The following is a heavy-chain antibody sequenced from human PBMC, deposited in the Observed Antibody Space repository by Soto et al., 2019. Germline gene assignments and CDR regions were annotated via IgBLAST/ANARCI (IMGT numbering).Heavy chain of an antibody. Sequence: VGSLRLSCAASGFTFSSYGMHWVRQAPGKGLEWVAVISYDGSNKYYADSVKGRFTISRDNSKNTLYLQMNSLRAEDTAVYYCAKWGKIPFDYWGQGTLVTVSS. V-gene: IGHV3-30*18. CDR1: GFTFSSYG. CDR2: ISYDGSNK. J-gene: IGHJ4*02. CDR3: AKWGKIPFDY. D-gene: IGHD7-27*01.